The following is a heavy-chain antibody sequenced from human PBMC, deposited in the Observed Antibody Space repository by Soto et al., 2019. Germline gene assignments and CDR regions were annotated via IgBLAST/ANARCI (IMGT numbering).Heavy chain of an antibody. J-gene: IGHJ4*02. CDR2: INPNSGGT. CDR1: GYTFTGYY. Sequence: QVQLVQSGAEVKKPGASVKVSCKASGYTFTGYYMHWVRQAPGQGLEWMGWINPNSGGTNYAQKCQGWVTMTRDTSISTAYMELSRLRSDDTAVYYCARDSYSSGWYARGGLDYWGQGTLVTVSS. D-gene: IGHD6-19*01. CDR3: ARDSYSSGWYARGGLDY. V-gene: IGHV1-2*04.